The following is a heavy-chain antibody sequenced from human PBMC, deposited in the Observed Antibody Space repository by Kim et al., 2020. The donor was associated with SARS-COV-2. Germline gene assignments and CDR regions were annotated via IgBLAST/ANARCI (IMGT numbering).Heavy chain of an antibody. CDR1: GDSISSSFNY. Sequence: SETLSLTCTVSGDSISSSFNYWGWIRQPPGKGREWIGSVYHSGTTYDSPSLKSRVTVSVDTSKNEFSLKVPSVTAADTAVYFCARLPHDSSGYVDCWGQGILVTVSS. V-gene: IGHV4-39*01. D-gene: IGHD3-22*01. CDR3: ARLPHDSSGYVDC. CDR2: VYHSGTT. J-gene: IGHJ4*02.